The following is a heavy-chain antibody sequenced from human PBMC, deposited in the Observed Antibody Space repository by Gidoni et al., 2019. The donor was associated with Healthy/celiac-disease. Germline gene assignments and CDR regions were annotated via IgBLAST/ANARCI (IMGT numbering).Heavy chain of an antibody. Sequence: QVQLVESGGGVVQPGRSLRLSCAASGFTFSRYAMHWVRQGPGKGLEGVAVIWYDGSNKFYADSVKGRSAISRDNSKNTLYLHLNSLRVEDTAVYYCAREFDCTGGVCYRGNFDYWGQGTLVSVSS. CDR3: AREFDCTGGVCYRGNFDY. CDR2: IWYDGSNK. CDR1: GFTFSRYA. V-gene: IGHV3-33*01. J-gene: IGHJ4*02. D-gene: IGHD2-8*02.